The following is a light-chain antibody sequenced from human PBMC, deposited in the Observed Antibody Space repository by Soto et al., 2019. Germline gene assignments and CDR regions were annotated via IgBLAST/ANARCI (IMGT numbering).Light chain of an antibody. CDR2: AAS. V-gene: IGKV1-39*01. J-gene: IGKJ1*01. Sequence: DIPMTLSPSPPSASVGARVTINCRASHTITSDLNWYQQRPWKTPNPLIYAASYLQSGVPSRCSGSGSGTDFTFIISSLQPDDSATSYCQQTYSTPEWTFGQGTKVAIK. CDR3: QQTYSTPEWT. CDR1: HTITSD.